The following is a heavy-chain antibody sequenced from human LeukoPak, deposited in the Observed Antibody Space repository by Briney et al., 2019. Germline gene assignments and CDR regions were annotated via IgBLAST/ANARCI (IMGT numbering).Heavy chain of an antibody. J-gene: IGHJ4*02. CDR1: GSTFSTYA. Sequence: AGGSLRLSCAASGSTFSTYAMHWVRQAPGKGLEWVAVISYDGSNKYYADSVKGRFTISRDNSKNTLYLQMNSLRAEDTAVYYCARDPVGYCSSTSCYAADYWGQGTLVTVSS. D-gene: IGHD2-2*01. CDR3: ARDPVGYCSSTSCYAADY. V-gene: IGHV3-30-3*01. CDR2: ISYDGSNK.